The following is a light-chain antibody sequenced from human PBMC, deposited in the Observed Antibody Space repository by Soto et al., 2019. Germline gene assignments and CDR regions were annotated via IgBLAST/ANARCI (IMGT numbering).Light chain of an antibody. CDR3: QQYGSSPWT. V-gene: IGKV3-20*01. CDR2: GAS. Sequence: MVLRHSPATLSSSPWQRSTIYSRASQSVSSYLAWYQQKPGQAPRLLIYGASSRATGIPDRFSGSGSGTDFTLTISRLEPEDFAVYHCQQYGSSPWTFGQGTKV. CDR1: QSVSSY. J-gene: IGKJ1*01.